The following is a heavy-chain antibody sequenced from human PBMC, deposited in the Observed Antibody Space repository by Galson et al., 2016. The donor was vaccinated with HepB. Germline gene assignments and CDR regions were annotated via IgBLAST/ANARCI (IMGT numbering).Heavy chain of an antibody. CDR3: ARSYLLGRGFGW. J-gene: IGHJ4*02. V-gene: IGHV6-1*01. CDR1: GDSVSSNSAG. Sequence: CAISGDSVSSNSAGWNWIRQSPSRGLEWLGRTYYRSNWQNDYAESVKSRITINPDTSRNQFSLQLNSVTPEDTAVYYCARSYLLGRGFGWWGQGTLVTISS. CDR2: TYYRSNWQN. D-gene: IGHD7-27*01.